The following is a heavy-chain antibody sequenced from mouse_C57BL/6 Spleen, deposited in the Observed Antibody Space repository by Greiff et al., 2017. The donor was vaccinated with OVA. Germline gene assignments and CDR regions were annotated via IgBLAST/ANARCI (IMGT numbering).Heavy chain of an antibody. J-gene: IGHJ3*01. CDR2: IYWDDDK. D-gene: IGHD1-1*01. CDR1: GFSLSTSGMG. CDR3: ARSITTVVATPWFAY. Sequence: QVTLKESGPGILQSSQTLSLTCSFSGFSLSTSGMGVSWIRQPSGKGLEWLAHIYWDDDKRYNPSLKSRLTISKDTSRNQVFLKITSVDTADTATYYCARSITTVVATPWFAYWGQGTLVTVSA. V-gene: IGHV8-12*01.